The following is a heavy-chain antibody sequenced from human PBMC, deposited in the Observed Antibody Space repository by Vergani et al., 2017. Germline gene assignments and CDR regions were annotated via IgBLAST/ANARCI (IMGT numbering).Heavy chain of an antibody. V-gene: IGHV4-39*01. Sequence: QLQLQESGPGLVKPSETLSLTCTVSGGSISSSSYYWGWIRQPPGKGLEWIGSIYYSGSTYYNPSLKSRVTISVDTSKNQFSLKLSSVTAADTAVYYCAIAVAGTVSQYYYYGMDVWGQGTTVTVSS. J-gene: IGHJ6*02. CDR3: AIAVAGTVSQYYYYGMDV. D-gene: IGHD6-19*01. CDR2: IYYSGST. CDR1: GGSISSSSYY.